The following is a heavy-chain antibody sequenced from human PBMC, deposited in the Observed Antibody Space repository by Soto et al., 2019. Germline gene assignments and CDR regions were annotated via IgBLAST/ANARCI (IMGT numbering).Heavy chain of an antibody. J-gene: IGHJ4*02. D-gene: IGHD2-15*01. Sequence: ASVKVSCKASGYTFTGYYMHWVRQAPGQGLEWMGWINPNDGGTNYAQKFQGWVTMTKDTSISTAYMELSRLRSEDTAVYYCATLPEEVAYWGQGTLVTVSS. CDR2: INPNDGGT. CDR1: GYTFTGYY. CDR3: ATLPEEVAY. V-gene: IGHV1-2*04.